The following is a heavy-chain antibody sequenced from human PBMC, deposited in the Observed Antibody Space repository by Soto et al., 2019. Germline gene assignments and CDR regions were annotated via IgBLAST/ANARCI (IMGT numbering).Heavy chain of an antibody. CDR1: GGSISSYY. V-gene: IGHV4-59*01. D-gene: IGHD3-10*01. CDR2: IYYSGST. Sequence: PSETLSLTCTVSGGSISSYYWSWIRQPPGKGLEWIGYIYYSGSTNYNPSLKSRVTISVDTSKNQFSLKLSSVTAADTAVYYCAREKLGYYGSGSYYTPTENWFDPWGQGTLVTVSS. J-gene: IGHJ5*02. CDR3: AREKLGYYGSGSYYTPTENWFDP.